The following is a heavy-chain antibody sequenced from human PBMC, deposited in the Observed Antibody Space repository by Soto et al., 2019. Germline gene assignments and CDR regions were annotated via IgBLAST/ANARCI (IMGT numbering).Heavy chain of an antibody. CDR3: VRDSGAKLSSS. J-gene: IGHJ4*02. D-gene: IGHD6-13*01. V-gene: IGHV1-69*13. CDR1: GGTFSSYR. Sequence: SVKVSCKASGGTFSSYRINWVRQAPGQGLEWVGGIVPIYRTADYAQKFQGRVTITADESARTSYMELRSLTSQDTAVYYCVRDSGAKLSSSWGQGTLVTVSS. CDR2: IVPIYRTA.